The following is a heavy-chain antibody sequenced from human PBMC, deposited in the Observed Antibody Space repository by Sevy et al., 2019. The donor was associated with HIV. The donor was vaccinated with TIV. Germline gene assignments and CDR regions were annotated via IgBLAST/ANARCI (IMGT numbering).Heavy chain of an antibody. CDR2: IYTSGST. J-gene: IGHJ5*02. Sequence: SETLSLTCTVSGGSISSYYWSWIRQPAGKGLEWIGRIYTSGSTNYNPSLKSRVTMSVDTSKNQFSLKLGSVTAADTAVYYCARDFVGSYGDYSVWWFDPWGQGTLVTVSS. CDR1: GGSISSYY. V-gene: IGHV4-4*07. D-gene: IGHD4-17*01. CDR3: ARDFVGSYGDYSVWWFDP.